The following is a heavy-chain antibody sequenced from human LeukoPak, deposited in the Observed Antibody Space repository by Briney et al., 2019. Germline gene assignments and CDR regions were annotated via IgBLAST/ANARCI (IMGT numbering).Heavy chain of an antibody. Sequence: GGSLRLSCAGSGFTFGGYGMHWFRQTPGKGLEWVAVIAYDGSRAFYADSVKGRFTISRDNSKNTMSVQMDDLRAEDTAVYYCTRYNNDHFDYWGQGTLVTVSA. CDR2: IAYDGSRA. V-gene: IGHV3-33*01. CDR1: GFTFGGYG. D-gene: IGHD1-14*01. J-gene: IGHJ4*02. CDR3: TRYNNDHFDY.